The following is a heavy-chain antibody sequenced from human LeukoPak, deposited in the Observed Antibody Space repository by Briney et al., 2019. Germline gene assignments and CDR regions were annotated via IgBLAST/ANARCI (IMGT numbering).Heavy chain of an antibody. V-gene: IGHV4-39*07. CDR3: ARVTSPWELQAAFDI. Sequence: SETLSLTCTVSGGSISSSSYYWGWIRQPPGKGLEWIGRIYTSGSTNYNPSLKSRVTISVDTSKNQFSLKLSSVTAADTAVYYCARVTSPWELQAAFDIWGQGTMVTVSS. CDR1: GGSISSSSYY. CDR2: IYTSGST. J-gene: IGHJ3*02. D-gene: IGHD1-26*01.